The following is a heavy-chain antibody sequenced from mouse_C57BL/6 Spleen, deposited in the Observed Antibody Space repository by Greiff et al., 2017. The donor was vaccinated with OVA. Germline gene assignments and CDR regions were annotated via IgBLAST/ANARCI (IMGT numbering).Heavy chain of an antibody. Sequence: VKLQESGPGLVQPSQSLSITCTVSGFSLTSYGVHWVRQSPGKGLEWLGVIWSGGSTDYNAAFISRLSSSKDNSKSQVFFKMNSLQADDTAIYYCARNPVVAHYWYFDVWGTGTTVTVSS. J-gene: IGHJ1*03. V-gene: IGHV2-2*01. CDR3: ARNPVVAHYWYFDV. CDR2: IWSGGST. D-gene: IGHD1-1*01. CDR1: GFSLTSYG.